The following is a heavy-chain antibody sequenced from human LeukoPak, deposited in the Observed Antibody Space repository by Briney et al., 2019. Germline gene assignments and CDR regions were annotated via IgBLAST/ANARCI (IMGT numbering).Heavy chain of an antibody. V-gene: IGHV1-18*01. Sequence: GASVKVSCKASGYTFTSYGISWVRQAPRQGLEWMGWISAHNGDTNYAQKFQGRVSMTTDTSTSTGCMELRSLTSDDTAVYYCARDLKRTVGATTTSDYWGQGTLVTVSS. CDR2: ISAHNGDT. CDR3: ARDLKRTVGATTTSDY. D-gene: IGHD1-26*01. CDR1: GYTFTSYG. J-gene: IGHJ4*02.